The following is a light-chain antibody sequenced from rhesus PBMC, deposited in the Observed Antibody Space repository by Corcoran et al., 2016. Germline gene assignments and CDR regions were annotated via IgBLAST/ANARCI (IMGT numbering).Light chain of an antibody. Sequence: DIQMTQSPSALSASVGDRVTISCRASQNIYRNLAWYQQKPGKAPKVLIYAASTLQRGTPSRFSGSGSGTDFTLTISSLQPEDSAVYYCQQYYDYPLTFGGGTKGGLK. J-gene: IGKJ4*01. CDR2: AAS. CDR3: QQYYDYPLT. CDR1: QNIYRN. V-gene: IGKV1S8*01.